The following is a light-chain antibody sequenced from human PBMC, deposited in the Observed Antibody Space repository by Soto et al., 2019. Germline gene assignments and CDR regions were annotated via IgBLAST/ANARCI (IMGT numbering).Light chain of an antibody. CDR2: DVS. J-gene: IGLJ2*01. Sequence: QSALAQPPSASGSPGQSVTISCTGTSSDVGAYNYVSWYQQHRGKAPKLIIYDVSQRPSGIPDRFSGSKCGNTASLTVSGLQAEDEAVYYCNSFAGSAHVVFGGGTQLTVL. V-gene: IGLV2-8*01. CDR1: SSDVGAYNY. CDR3: NSFAGSAHVV.